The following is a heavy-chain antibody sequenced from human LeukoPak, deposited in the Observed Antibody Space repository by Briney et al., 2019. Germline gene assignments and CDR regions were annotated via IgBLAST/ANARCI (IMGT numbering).Heavy chain of an antibody. D-gene: IGHD3-10*01. CDR2: INAGNGNT. CDR3: ARAGYYYGSGSPPGY. Sequence: GASVKVSCKASGYTFTSYAMHWVRQAPGQRLEWMGWINAGNGNTKYSQKFQGRVTITRDTSASTAYMELSSLRSEDTAVYYCARAGYYYGSGSPPGYWGQGTLVTVSS. J-gene: IGHJ4*02. V-gene: IGHV1-3*01. CDR1: GYTFTSYA.